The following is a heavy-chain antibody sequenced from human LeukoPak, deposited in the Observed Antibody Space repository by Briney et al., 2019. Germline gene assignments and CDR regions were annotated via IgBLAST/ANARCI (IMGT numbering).Heavy chain of an antibody. V-gene: IGHV3-23*01. D-gene: IGHD3-22*01. CDR1: GFTFSSYA. CDR2: ISGSGGST. CDR3: AKDFLDSSGYLFDY. J-gene: IGHJ4*02. Sequence: GSLRLSCAASGFTFSSYAMSWVRQAPGKGLEWVSAISGSGGSTYYADSVKGRFTISRDSSKNTLYLQMNSLRAEDTAVYYCAKDFLDSSGYLFDYWGQGTLVTVSS.